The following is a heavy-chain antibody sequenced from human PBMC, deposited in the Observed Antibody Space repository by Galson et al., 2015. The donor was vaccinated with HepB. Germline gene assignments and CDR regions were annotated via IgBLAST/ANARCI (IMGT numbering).Heavy chain of an antibody. CDR1: GFTFSSYA. V-gene: IGHV3-23*01. CDR2: ISGSGGST. D-gene: IGHD3-22*01. J-gene: IGHJ1*01. Sequence: SLRLSCAASGFTFSSYAMSWVRQAPGKGLEWVSAISGSGGSTYYADSAKGRFTISRDNSKDTLYLQMNSLRAEDTAVYYCAKDPYYDSSGYYYRLWYFQHWGQGTLVTVSS. CDR3: AKDPYYDSSGYYYRLWYFQH.